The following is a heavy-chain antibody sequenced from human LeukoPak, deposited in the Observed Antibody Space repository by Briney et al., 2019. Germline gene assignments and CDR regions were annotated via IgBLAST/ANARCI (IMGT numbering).Heavy chain of an antibody. CDR2: IYYSGST. J-gene: IGHJ4*02. CDR3: ARGDGGYVLSFDY. CDR1: GGSISGGGYY. D-gene: IGHD5-12*01. Sequence: SQTLSLTCTVSGGSISGGGYYWSWIRQPPGKGLEWIGYIYYSGSTNYNPSLKSRVTISVDTSKNQFSLKLSSVTAADTAVYYCARGDGGYVLSFDYWGQGTLVTVSS. V-gene: IGHV4-61*08.